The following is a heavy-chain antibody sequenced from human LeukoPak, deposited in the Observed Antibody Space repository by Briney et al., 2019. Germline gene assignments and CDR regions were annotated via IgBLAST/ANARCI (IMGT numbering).Heavy chain of an antibody. Sequence: SETLSLTCTVSGYSISSGYYWGWIRQPPGKGLEWIGSIYHSGSTNYNPSLKSRVTISVDTSKNQFSLKLSSVTAADTAVYYCARGGYSGSSVDFWGQGTLVTVSS. V-gene: IGHV4-38-2*02. J-gene: IGHJ4*02. D-gene: IGHD1-26*01. CDR2: IYHSGST. CDR1: GYSISSGYY. CDR3: ARGGYSGSSVDF.